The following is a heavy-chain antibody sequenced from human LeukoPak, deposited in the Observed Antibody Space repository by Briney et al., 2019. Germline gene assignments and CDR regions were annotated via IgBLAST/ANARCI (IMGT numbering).Heavy chain of an antibody. D-gene: IGHD3-22*01. V-gene: IGHV5-51*01. Sequence: GESLKISCKGSGYSFTSCWIGWVRQMPGKGLEWMGIIYPGDSDTRYSPSFQGQVTISADKSISTAYLQWSSLKASDTAMYYCASKGYYHLDAFDIWGQGTMVTVSS. CDR3: ASKGYYHLDAFDI. CDR1: GYSFTSCW. CDR2: IYPGDSDT. J-gene: IGHJ3*02.